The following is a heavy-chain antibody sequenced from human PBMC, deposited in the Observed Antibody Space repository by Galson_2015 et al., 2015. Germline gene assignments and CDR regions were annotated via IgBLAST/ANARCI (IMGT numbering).Heavy chain of an antibody. Sequence: SLRLSCAASGFTFSSYAMSWVRQAPGKGLEWVSGISGTGGTTYYADSVKGRFTISRDNSKNTLYLQMNSLRAEDTAVYYCAKESSWEKSDGSGDYWGQGTLVIVSS. CDR1: GFTFSSYA. D-gene: IGHD3-10*01. CDR2: ISGTGGTT. V-gene: IGHV3-23*01. J-gene: IGHJ4*02. CDR3: AKESSWEKSDGSGDY.